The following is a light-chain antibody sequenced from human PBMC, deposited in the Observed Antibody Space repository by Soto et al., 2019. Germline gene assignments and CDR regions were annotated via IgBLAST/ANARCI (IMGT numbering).Light chain of an antibody. Sequence: DIQMTQSPSSLSASVGDRVTITCRASQSISSCLNWYQQKPGKAPKLLIYAASSLLSGVPSRFSGSGSGTDFTLTISSLQPEDFATYYCQQYYSYPPITFGQGTRLEIK. CDR1: QSISSC. CDR2: AAS. V-gene: IGKV1-39*01. J-gene: IGKJ5*01. CDR3: QQYYSYPPIT.